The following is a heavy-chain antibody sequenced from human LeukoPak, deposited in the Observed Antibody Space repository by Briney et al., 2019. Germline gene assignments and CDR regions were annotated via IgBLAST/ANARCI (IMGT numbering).Heavy chain of an antibody. D-gene: IGHD3-10*01. V-gene: IGHV4-59*01. Sequence: SETLSLTCTVSGGSISSYYWSWIRQPPGKGLEWIGYIYYSGSTNYNPSLKSRVTISVDTSKNQFSLKLSSVTAADTAVYYCARDRNYYGSGSRPYYFDYWGQGTLVTVSS. CDR3: ARDRNYYGSGSRPYYFDY. CDR2: IYYSGST. J-gene: IGHJ4*02. CDR1: GGSISSYY.